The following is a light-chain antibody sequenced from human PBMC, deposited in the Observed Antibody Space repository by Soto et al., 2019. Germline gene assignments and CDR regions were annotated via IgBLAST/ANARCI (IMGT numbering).Light chain of an antibody. CDR3: QQYGSSPLT. J-gene: IGKJ4*01. CDR2: GAS. Sequence: EIVLTQSPGTISLSPGERATLSCRASQSVSSNYLAWYQQKPGQGPRLLIYGASSRATGIPDRFSGSGSGTDFTLTISRLEPEDFAVYYCQQYGSSPLTFGGGTKVDIK. V-gene: IGKV3-20*01. CDR1: QSVSSNY.